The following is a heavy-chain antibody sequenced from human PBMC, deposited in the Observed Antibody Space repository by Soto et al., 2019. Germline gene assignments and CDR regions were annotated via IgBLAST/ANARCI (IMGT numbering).Heavy chain of an antibody. V-gene: IGHV1-69*13. CDR1: GGTFSSYA. Sequence: ASVKVSCKASGGTFSSYAISWVRQAPGQGLEWMGGIIPIFGTANYAQKFQGRVTITADESTSTAYMELSSLRSEDTAVYYCARGRAAAGISWAVDYYYGMDVWGQGTTVTVSS. D-gene: IGHD6-13*01. CDR3: ARGRAAAGISWAVDYYYGMDV. CDR2: IIPIFGTA. J-gene: IGHJ6*02.